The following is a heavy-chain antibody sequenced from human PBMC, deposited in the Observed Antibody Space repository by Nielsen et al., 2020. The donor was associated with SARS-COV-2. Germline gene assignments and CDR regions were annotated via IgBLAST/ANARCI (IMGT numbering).Heavy chain of an antibody. V-gene: IGHV4-34*01. CDR1: GGSISSYY. CDR3: ARVRKNYYYYYMDV. Sequence: LETLSLTCTVSGGSISSYYWSWIRQPPGKGLEWIGEINHSGSTNYNPSLKSRVTISVDTSKNQFSLKLSSVTAADTAVYYCARVRKNYYYYYMDVWGKGTTVTVSS. J-gene: IGHJ6*03. CDR2: INHSGST.